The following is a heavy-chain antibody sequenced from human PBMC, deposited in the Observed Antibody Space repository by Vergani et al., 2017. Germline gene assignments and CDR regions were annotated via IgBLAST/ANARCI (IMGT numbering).Heavy chain of an antibody. CDR2: ISSSSSYI. CDR1: GFTFSSYS. Sequence: EVQLVESGGGLVKPGGSLRLSCAASGFTFSSYSMNWVRQAPGKGLEWVSSISSSSSYIYYADSVKGRFTISRDNAKNSLYLQMNSLRAEDTAVNYCARVPRGAAAGLYYYYGMDVWGQGTTVTVSS. V-gene: IGHV3-21*01. J-gene: IGHJ6*02. CDR3: ARVPRGAAAGLYYYYGMDV. D-gene: IGHD6-13*01.